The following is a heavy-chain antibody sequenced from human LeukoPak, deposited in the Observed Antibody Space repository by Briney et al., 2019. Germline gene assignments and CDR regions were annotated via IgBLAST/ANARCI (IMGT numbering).Heavy chain of an antibody. D-gene: IGHD3-16*01. Sequence: GGSLRLSCAASGFTFNSYAMHWVRQAPGKGLEWVAFISYDGSNQYYADSVKGRFTISRDNSKNTFYLQMNSLRAEDTAVYYCARVLGEGNDYWGQGTLVTVSS. CDR3: ARVLGEGNDY. CDR2: ISYDGSNQ. CDR1: GFTFNSYA. V-gene: IGHV3-30-3*01. J-gene: IGHJ4*02.